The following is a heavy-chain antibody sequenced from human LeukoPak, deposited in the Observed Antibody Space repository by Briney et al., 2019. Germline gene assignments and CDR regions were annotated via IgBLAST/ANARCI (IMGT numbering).Heavy chain of an antibody. J-gene: IGHJ4*02. CDR1: GGSITPYY. CDR3: ASLLYSSSWYPQTFDY. Sequence: SETLSLTCTVTGGSITPYYWSWIRQPPGKGLEWIGHIYYSGSTNYNPSPKSRVTISVDTSKNQFSLKLSSVTAADTAVYYCASLLYSSSWYPQTFDYWGQGTLVTVSS. V-gene: IGHV4-59*01. D-gene: IGHD6-13*01. CDR2: IYYSGST.